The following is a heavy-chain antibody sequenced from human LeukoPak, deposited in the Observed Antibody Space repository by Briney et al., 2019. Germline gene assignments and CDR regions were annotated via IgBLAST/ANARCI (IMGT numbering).Heavy chain of an antibody. CDR3: ARGPWIRVRLWFDP. CDR1: GGSISSGGYY. V-gene: IGHV4-31*03. D-gene: IGHD3-10*01. J-gene: IGHJ5*02. Sequence: SQPLSLTCTVSGGSISSGGYYWSWIRQHPGKGLEWFGYIYYSGSTYYNPSLKSRVTISVDTSKNQFSLKLSSVTAADTAVYYCARGPWIRVRLWFDPWGQGTLVTVSS. CDR2: IYYSGST.